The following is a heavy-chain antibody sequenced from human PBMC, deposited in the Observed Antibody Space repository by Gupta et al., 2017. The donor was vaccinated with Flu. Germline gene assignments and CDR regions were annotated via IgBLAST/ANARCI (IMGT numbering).Heavy chain of an antibody. D-gene: IGHD1-26*01. V-gene: IGHV3-23*01. CDR1: GFTFSSYA. CDR3: AKGWASPFGP. Sequence: EVQLLESGGGLVQSGGSLRLPLAASGFTFSSYAMSWLRQAPGKGLEWVSAISGSGGSTYYADSVKGRFTISRDNSKKTLYLQMNSLRAEDTAVYYCAKGWASPFGPWGQGTLVTVSS. J-gene: IGHJ5*02. CDR2: ISGSGGST.